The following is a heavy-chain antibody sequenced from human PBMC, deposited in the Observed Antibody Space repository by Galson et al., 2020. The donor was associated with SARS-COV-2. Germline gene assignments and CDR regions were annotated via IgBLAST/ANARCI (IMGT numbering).Heavy chain of an antibody. Sequence: LSLTCAASGFTFNTYGINWIRQAPGKGLEWLSYISSSSSIIYYADSVKGRFTISRDNARNSLYLQVNSLRAEDTAVYYCATFGRGFSDTSDDYWGQGTLVTVSS. CDR1: GFTFNTYG. CDR3: ATFGRGFSDTSDDY. CDR2: ISSSSSII. D-gene: IGHD3-22*01. V-gene: IGHV3-48*04. J-gene: IGHJ4*02.